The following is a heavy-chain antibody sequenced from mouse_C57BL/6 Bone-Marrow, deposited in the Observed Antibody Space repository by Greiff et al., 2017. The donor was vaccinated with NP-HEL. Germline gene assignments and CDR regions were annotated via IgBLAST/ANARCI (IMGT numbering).Heavy chain of an antibody. CDR3: TRSRYYGSSPWFAY. CDR1: GYTFTDYE. J-gene: IGHJ3*01. Sequence: VQLQQSGAELVRPGASVTLSCKASGYTFTDYEMHWVKQTPVHGLEWIGAIDPETGGTAYNQKFKGEVILTADKSSSTAYMELRSLTSEDAAVYYCTRSRYYGSSPWFAYWGQGTLVTVSA. D-gene: IGHD1-1*01. V-gene: IGHV1-15*01. CDR2: IDPETGGT.